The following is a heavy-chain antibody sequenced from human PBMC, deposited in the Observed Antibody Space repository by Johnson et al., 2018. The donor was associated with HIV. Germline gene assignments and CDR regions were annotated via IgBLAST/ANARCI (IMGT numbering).Heavy chain of an antibody. CDR2: IKQDGSEK. CDR3: SKDVGLDWGKGFDI. V-gene: IGHV3-7*01. Sequence: VQLVESGGGLVQPGGSLRLSCAASGFTFSSYWMSWVRQAPGKGLEWVANIKQDGSEKYYVDSVKGRFTISRDNAKNSLYLQMNSLRAEDTAVYYCSKDVGLDWGKGFDIWGQGTMVTVSS. J-gene: IGHJ3*02. D-gene: IGHD3-16*01. CDR1: GFTFSSYW.